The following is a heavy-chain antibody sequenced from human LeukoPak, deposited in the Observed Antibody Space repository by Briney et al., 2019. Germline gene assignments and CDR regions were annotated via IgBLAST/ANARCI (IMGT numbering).Heavy chain of an antibody. Sequence: GGSLRLPCAVSGFTFSSYAMHWVRQAPGKGLEWVSGISGSSITTNYADSVKGRFTISRDNSKNTLYLQMNSLRAEDTAVYYCAKDQYRTGLDGFDIWGQGTMVTVSS. CDR1: GFTFSSYA. D-gene: IGHD3/OR15-3a*01. J-gene: IGHJ3*02. CDR2: ISGSSITT. CDR3: AKDQYRTGLDGFDI. V-gene: IGHV3-23*01.